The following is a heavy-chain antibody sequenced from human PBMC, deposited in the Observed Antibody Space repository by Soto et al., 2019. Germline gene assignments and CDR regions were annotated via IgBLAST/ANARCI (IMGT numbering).Heavy chain of an antibody. J-gene: IGHJ4*02. CDR2: ISSSGSTI. CDR1: GFTSSDYY. D-gene: IGHD1-7*01. Sequence: GGSPRLSCAASGFTSSDYYMSWIRQAPGKGLEWVSYISSSGSTIYYADSVKGRFTISRDNAKNSLYLQMNSLRAEDTAVYYCARRGSELELRVYWGQGTLVTVSS. V-gene: IGHV3-11*01. CDR3: ARRGSELELRVY.